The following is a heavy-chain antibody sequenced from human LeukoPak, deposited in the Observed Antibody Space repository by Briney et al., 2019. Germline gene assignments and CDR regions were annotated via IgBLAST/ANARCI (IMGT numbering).Heavy chain of an antibody. CDR2: ISYYGSNK. V-gene: IGHV3-30-3*01. Sequence: GRSLRLSCAASGFTFRSYAMHRVRQAPGEGVGWVAVISYYGSNKYYADSVKGRFTISRDNSKNTLYLQMNSLRAEDTAVYYCARALGYCSGGSCYNYGMDVWGQGTTVTVS. D-gene: IGHD2-15*01. CDR1: GFTFRSYA. J-gene: IGHJ6*02. CDR3: ARALGYCSGGSCYNYGMDV.